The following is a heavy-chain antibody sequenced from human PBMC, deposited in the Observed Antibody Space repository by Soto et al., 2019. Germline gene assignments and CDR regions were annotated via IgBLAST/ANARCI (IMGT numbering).Heavy chain of an antibody. V-gene: IGHV3-9*01. CDR3: AKAATMVRGLSNGMDV. CDR1: GFTFDDYA. D-gene: IGHD3-10*01. J-gene: IGHJ6*02. CDR2: ISWNSGSI. Sequence: PGGSLRLSCAASGFTFDDYAMHWVRQAPGKGLEWVSGISWNSGSIGYADSVKGRFTISRDNAKNSLYLQMNSLRAEDTALYYCAKAATMVRGLSNGMDVWGQGTTVTVSS.